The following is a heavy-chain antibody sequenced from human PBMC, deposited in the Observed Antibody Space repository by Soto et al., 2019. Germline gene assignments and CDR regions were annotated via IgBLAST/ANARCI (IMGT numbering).Heavy chain of an antibody. CDR3: AKDLSGGDGAAAGPSHDY. V-gene: IGHV3-23*01. J-gene: IGHJ4*02. Sequence: GGSLRLSCAASGFTFSSYAMSWVRQAPGKGLEWVSAISGSGGSTYYADSVKGRFTISRDNSKNTLYLQMNSLRAEDTAVYYCAKDLSGGDGAAAGPSHDYWGQGTLVTVSS. D-gene: IGHD6-13*01. CDR2: ISGSGGST. CDR1: GFTFSSYA.